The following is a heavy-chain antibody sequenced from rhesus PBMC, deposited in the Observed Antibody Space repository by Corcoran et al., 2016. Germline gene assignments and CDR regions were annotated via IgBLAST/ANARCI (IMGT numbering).Heavy chain of an antibody. CDR1: GYTFHDYY. J-gene: IGHJ4*01. Sequence: QVQLVQSGAEAKKPGSSVKVSCKASGYTFHDYYIHWVRKAPRQGLEWMGWFSPYNGNTEYAQKFQGRVTMTRDTSTSTAYMELNSLRSEDTAVYYCARTGTFDYWGQGVLVTVSS. CDR2: FSPYNGNT. D-gene: IGHD3-34*01. CDR3: ARTGTFDY. V-gene: IGHV1S2*01.